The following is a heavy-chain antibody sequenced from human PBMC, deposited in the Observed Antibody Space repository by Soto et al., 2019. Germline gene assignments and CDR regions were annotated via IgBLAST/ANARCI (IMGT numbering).Heavy chain of an antibody. V-gene: IGHV3-48*03. CDR3: ARGIDELLEAGAFDY. Sequence: PGGSLRLSCAASGFTFSSYEMNWVREAPGKGLEWVSYISSSGSTIYYADSVKGRFTISRDNAKNSLYLQMNILRAEDTAVYYCARGIDELLEAGAFDYWGQGTLVTVSS. CDR2: ISSSGSTI. CDR1: GFTFSSYE. D-gene: IGHD1-1*01. J-gene: IGHJ4*02.